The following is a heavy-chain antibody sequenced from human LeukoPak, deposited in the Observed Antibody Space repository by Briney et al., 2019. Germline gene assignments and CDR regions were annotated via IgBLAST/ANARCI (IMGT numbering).Heavy chain of an antibody. V-gene: IGHV4-4*09. CDR2: IYTSGST. CDR3: ARTTWTTGHDY. D-gene: IGHD1-1*01. J-gene: IGHJ4*02. CDR1: GGSISSYY. Sequence: SETLPLTCTVSGGSISSYYWSWIRQPPGKGLEWIGYIYTSGSTNYNPSLKSRVTISVDTSKNQFALRLSSVTAADTAVYCCARTTWTTGHDYWGQGTLVTVSS.